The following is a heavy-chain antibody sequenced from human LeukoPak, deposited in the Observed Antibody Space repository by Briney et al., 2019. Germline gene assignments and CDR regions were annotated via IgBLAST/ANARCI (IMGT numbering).Heavy chain of an antibody. CDR2: ISYDGSNK. V-gene: IGHV3-30-3*01. CDR3: AKESKSNYYQYYGMDV. J-gene: IGHJ6*02. CDR1: GFTFSSYA. Sequence: TGGSLRLSCAASGFTFSSYAMHWVRQAPGKGLEWVAVISYDGSNKYYADSVKGRFTISRDNSKNTLYLQMNSLRAEDTAVYYCAKESKSNYYQYYGMDVWGQGTTVTVSS.